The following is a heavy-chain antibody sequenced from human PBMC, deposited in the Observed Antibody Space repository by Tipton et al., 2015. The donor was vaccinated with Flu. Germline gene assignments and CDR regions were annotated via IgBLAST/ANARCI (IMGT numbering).Heavy chain of an antibody. J-gene: IGHJ4*02. CDR1: GGSFSGYY. D-gene: IGHD6-13*01. CDR3: ARQRVAAAANFDY. V-gene: IGHV4-34*01. Sequence: TLSLTCAVYGGSFSGYYWSWIRQPPGKGLEWIGEINHSGSTNYNPSLKSRVTISVDTSKNQFSLKLSSVTAADTAVYYCARQRVAAAANFDYWGQGTLVTVSS. CDR2: INHSGST.